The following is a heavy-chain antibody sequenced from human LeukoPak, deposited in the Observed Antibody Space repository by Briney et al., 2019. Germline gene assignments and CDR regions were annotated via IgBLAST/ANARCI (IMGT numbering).Heavy chain of an antibody. D-gene: IGHD3-3*01. Sequence: SETLSLTCTLSGGSISTFYWSWIRQRPGKGLEWIGYIYYSGTTNYNPSLKSRVTISVDMSKSQFSLTLSSVTAADTALYYCARHGPLYDIWSAQFYFDYWGQGTLVAVSS. CDR3: ARHGPLYDIWSAQFYFDY. CDR1: GGSISTFY. J-gene: IGHJ4*02. CDR2: IYYSGTT. V-gene: IGHV4-59*08.